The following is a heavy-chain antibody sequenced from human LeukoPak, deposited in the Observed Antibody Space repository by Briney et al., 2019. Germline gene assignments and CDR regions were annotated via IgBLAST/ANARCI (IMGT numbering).Heavy chain of an antibody. CDR3: ARDIHWSYFDVGFDP. CDR2: ISSSGSTI. J-gene: IGHJ5*02. D-gene: IGHD1-7*01. V-gene: IGHV3-48*03. CDR1: GFTFSSYE. Sequence: QPGGSLRLSCAASGFTFSSYEMNWVRQAPGKGLEWVSYISSSGSTIYYADSVKGRFTISRDNAKNSLYLQMNSLRAEDTAVYYCARDIHWSYFDVGFDPWGQGTLVTVSS.